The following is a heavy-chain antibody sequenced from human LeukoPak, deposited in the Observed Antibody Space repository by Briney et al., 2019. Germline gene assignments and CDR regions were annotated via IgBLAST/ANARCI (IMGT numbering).Heavy chain of an antibody. V-gene: IGHV1-18*01. CDR3: AREYNWNDGKYYYYYMDV. CDR1: GYTFTSYH. CDR2: ISAYNDNA. J-gene: IGHJ6*03. D-gene: IGHD1-1*01. Sequence: ASVKVSCKASGYTFTSYHISWVRQAPGQGLEWMGWISAYNDNANYAQKLLGRVTMTTDTSTSTAYMELRSLRSDDTAVYYCAREYNWNDGKYYYYYMDVWGKGTTVTVSS.